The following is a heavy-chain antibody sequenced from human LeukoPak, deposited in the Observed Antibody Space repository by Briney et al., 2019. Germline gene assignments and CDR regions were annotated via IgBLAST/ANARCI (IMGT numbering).Heavy chain of an antibody. J-gene: IGHJ4*02. V-gene: IGHV3-11*01. CDR1: GFSFSDNY. Sequence: GGSLRLSCAASGFSFSDNYMNWIRQAPVKGLEWVSQISSSGGIIHYADSVKGRFTVSRDNARNSLFLQMSSLRADDTAVYYCARANHYDEGYYFDLWGQGTLVIVSS. CDR3: ARANHYDEGYYFDL. CDR2: ISSSGGII. D-gene: IGHD3-22*01.